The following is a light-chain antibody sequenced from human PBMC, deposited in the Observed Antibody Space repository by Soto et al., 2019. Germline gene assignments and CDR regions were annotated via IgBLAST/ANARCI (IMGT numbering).Light chain of an antibody. Sequence: DFVMTQSPDSLAVSLGERATINCTSSQSVLYSTNNKNYLAWYQQKPGQPPTLLIYWASTRESGVPDRFSGSGSGTDFTLTISSLQAEDVALYFCQQYYTNPFTFGGGTKVEIK. V-gene: IGKV4-1*01. J-gene: IGKJ4*01. CDR3: QQYYTNPFT. CDR1: QSVLYSTNNKNY. CDR2: WAS.